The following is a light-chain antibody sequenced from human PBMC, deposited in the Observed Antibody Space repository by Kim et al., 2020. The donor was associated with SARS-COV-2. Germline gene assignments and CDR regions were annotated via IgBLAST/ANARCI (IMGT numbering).Light chain of an antibody. CDR2: DVF. CDR1: NNDVGGYNF. V-gene: IGLV2-14*03. CDR3: SSFTSATTRV. Sequence: QSALTQPAAVSGSPGQSITISCTGSNNDVGGYNFVSWYQQHPGKAPKLIIYDVFNRPSGVSNRFSGSKSGNTASLTISGLQAEDEAAYYCSSFTSATTRVFGGGTQLTVL. J-gene: IGLJ3*02.